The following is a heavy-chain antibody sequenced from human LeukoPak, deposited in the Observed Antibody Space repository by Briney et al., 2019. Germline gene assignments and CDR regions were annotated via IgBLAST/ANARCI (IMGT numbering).Heavy chain of an antibody. J-gene: IGHJ5*02. CDR3: AREVYAGNWFDP. CDR2: ISGNGDST. Sequence: GGSLRLSCAASGFTFSTCAMHWVRQAPGKGLEYVAAISGNGDSTYYANSVKGRFTISRDNSKNTLYLQMVSLRPEDMAVYYCAREVYAGNWFDPWGQGTLVTVSS. D-gene: IGHD2-8*01. CDR1: GFTFSTCA. V-gene: IGHV3-64*01.